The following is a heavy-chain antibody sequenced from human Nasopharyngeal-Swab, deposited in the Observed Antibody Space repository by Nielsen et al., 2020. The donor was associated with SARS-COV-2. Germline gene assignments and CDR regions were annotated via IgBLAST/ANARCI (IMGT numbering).Heavy chain of an antibody. Sequence: GGSLRLSCAASGFTFSSYAMSWVRQAPGKGLEWVSAISGSGGSTYYADSVKGRFTISRDNSKNTLYLQMNSLRAEDTAVYYCVKPVALEWLLYSENYYYYGMDVWGQGTTVTVSS. CDR2: ISGSGGST. D-gene: IGHD3-3*01. CDR3: VKPVALEWLLYSENYYYYGMDV. J-gene: IGHJ6*02. CDR1: GFTFSSYA. V-gene: IGHV3-23*01.